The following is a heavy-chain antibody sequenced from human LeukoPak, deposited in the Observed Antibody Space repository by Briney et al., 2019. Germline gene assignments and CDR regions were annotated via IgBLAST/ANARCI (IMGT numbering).Heavy chain of an antibody. D-gene: IGHD3-10*01. J-gene: IGHJ5*02. V-gene: IGHV4-59*01. CDR2: IYYSGST. Sequence: SETLSLTCTVSGGSISSYYWSWIRQPPGKGLEWIGYIYYSGSTNYNPSLKSRVTISVDTSKNQFSLKLSSVTAADTAVYYCAREVLITMVRGEVWFDPWGQGTLVTVSS. CDR1: GGSISSYY. CDR3: AREVLITMVRGEVWFDP.